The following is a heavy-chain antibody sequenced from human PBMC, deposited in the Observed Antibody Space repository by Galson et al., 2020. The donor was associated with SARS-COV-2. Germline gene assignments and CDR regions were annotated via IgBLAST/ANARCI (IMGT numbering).Heavy chain of an antibody. Sequence: GGSLRLSCAASGFTFRSHWMHWVRQAPGKGLVWVARINGDGSGTNYADSMKGRFTISRDNAKNTLYLQMNSLRAEDTAVYYCARDLHLWGQGTVVTVSS. CDR2: INGDGSGT. D-gene: IGHD4-4*01. CDR3: ARDLHL. CDR1: GFTFRSHW. V-gene: IGHV3-74*01. J-gene: IGHJ3*01.